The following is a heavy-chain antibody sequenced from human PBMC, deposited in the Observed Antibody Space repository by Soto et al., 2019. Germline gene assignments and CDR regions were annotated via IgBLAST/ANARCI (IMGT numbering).Heavy chain of an antibody. V-gene: IGHV1-2*02. Sequence: ASVKVSCKASGYTFTGYYMHWVRQAPGQGLEWMGWINPNRGGTNYAQKFQGRVTMTRDTSITTAYMELSRLRSDDTAVYYCARDYCSGGSCWYFDLWGRGTLVTVSS. CDR1: GYTFTGYY. CDR3: ARDYCSGGSCWYFDL. J-gene: IGHJ2*01. D-gene: IGHD2-15*01. CDR2: INPNRGGT.